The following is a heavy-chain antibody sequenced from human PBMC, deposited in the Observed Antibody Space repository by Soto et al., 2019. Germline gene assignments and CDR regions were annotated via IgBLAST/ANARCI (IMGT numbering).Heavy chain of an antibody. CDR1: GGSISNYY. CDR3: ARKGLDYGDKEIDY. V-gene: IGHV4-59*08. CDR2: ILYSGST. D-gene: IGHD4-17*01. Sequence: SETLSLTCSVSGGSISNYYWSWIRQPPGKGLEWIGFILYSGSTKYSPSLKSRVTISVDTSKNQFSLKLSSVTAADTAVYYCARKGLDYGDKEIDYWGQGTLVTVSS. J-gene: IGHJ4*02.